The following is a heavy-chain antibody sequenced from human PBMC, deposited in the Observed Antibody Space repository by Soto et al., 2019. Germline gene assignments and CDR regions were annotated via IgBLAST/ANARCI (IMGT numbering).Heavy chain of an antibody. J-gene: IGHJ4*02. V-gene: IGHV4-39*01. CDR1: GASISSYNY. Sequence: QLQLQLSGPGLVKPSETLSLTCNVSGASISSYNYWGWFRQHPGNGLVWIGSIIYSGDIMYNPSLQSLLTLFVDTSKNQFSLKLSSVTAADTAVYYCVRHAQWVIRAYWGQGSLVTVSS. CDR2: IIYSGDI. D-gene: IGHD6-19*01. CDR3: VRHAQWVIRAY.